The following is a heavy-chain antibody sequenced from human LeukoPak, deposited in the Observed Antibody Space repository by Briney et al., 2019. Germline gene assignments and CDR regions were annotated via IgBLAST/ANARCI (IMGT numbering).Heavy chain of an antibody. Sequence: PGGSLRLSCAASGFNFDNFEMHWVRQAPGKGLEWISYISSGSSVIEYADSVEGRFRISRDNAKNSLFLQMNSLRAEDTAVYYCARDQGGTYSWDYWGQGTLVTVSS. CDR2: ISSGSSVI. D-gene: IGHD1-26*01. J-gene: IGHJ4*02. V-gene: IGHV3-48*03. CDR1: GFNFDNFE. CDR3: ARDQGGTYSWDY.